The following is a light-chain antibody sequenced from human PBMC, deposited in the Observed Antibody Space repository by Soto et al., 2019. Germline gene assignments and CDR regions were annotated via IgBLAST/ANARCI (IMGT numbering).Light chain of an antibody. V-gene: IGLV1-40*01. J-gene: IGLJ1*01. Sequence: QSVLTQPPSVSGAPGQRVTISCTGSSSNIGAHYDVHWYQQLPGTAPKLLIYGNSNRPSGAPDRFSGSKSGTSAYLAITRIQAEDEADYYCQSYANRLSVDVFGTGTKVTVL. CDR2: GNS. CDR1: SSNIGAHYD. CDR3: QSYANRLSVDV.